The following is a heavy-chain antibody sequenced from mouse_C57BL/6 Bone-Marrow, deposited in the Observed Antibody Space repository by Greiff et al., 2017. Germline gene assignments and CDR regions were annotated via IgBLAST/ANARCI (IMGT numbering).Heavy chain of an antibody. V-gene: IGHV1-64*01. D-gene: IGHD4-1*01. J-gene: IGHJ2*01. CDR3: ARSGDWDREFDY. Sequence: QVQLQQPGAELVKPGASVKLSCKASGYTFTSYWMHWVKQRPGQGLEWIGMIHPNSGSTNYNEKFKSKATLTVDTSSSTAYLQLSSLTSEDSAVYYCARSGDWDREFDYWGQGTTLTVSS. CDR2: IHPNSGST. CDR1: GYTFTSYW.